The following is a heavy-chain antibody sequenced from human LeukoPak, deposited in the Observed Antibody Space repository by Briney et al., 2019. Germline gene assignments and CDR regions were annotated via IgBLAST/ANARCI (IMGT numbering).Heavy chain of an antibody. CDR1: GASISSGGYA. V-gene: IGHV4-30-2*01. CDR2: IYQSGST. D-gene: IGHD3-10*01. J-gene: IGHJ4*02. CDR3: ARGPYGSGAFDY. Sequence: SGSLSLTCAGSGASISSGGYAWGWIRQPPGKGLEWIEYIYQSGSTYYNPSLKSRVTISVDRSKNQFSLKLSSVTAADTAVYYCARGPYGSGAFDYWGQGTLVTVSS.